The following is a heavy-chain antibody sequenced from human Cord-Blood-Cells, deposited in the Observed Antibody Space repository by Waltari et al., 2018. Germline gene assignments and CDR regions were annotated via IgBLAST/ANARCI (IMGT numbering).Heavy chain of an antibody. CDR1: GFTFSSYA. CDR2: ISGSGGST. D-gene: IGHD2-21*02. CDR3: AKDQAMGYGGNSRYFDY. V-gene: IGHV3-23*01. Sequence: EVQLLESGGGLVQPGGSLRLSCAASGFTFSSYAMSWVRQAPGKGLEWVSAISGSGGSTYYADSVKGRFTISRDNSKNTLYLQMNSLRAEDTAVYYCAKDQAMGYGGNSRYFDYWGQGTLVTVSS. J-gene: IGHJ4*02.